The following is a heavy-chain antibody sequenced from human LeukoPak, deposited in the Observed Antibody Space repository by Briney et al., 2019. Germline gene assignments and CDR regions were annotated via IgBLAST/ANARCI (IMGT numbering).Heavy chain of an antibody. D-gene: IGHD2-15*01. CDR1: GYTFTSYG. Sequence: AASVKVSCKASGYTFTSYGISWVRQAPGQGLEWMGWISAYNGNTNYAQKLQGRVTMTTDTSTSTAYMELRSLRSDDTAVYYCARDAVVVGAYYMDVWGKGATVTVSS. CDR3: ARDAVVVGAYYMDV. V-gene: IGHV1-18*01. J-gene: IGHJ6*03. CDR2: ISAYNGNT.